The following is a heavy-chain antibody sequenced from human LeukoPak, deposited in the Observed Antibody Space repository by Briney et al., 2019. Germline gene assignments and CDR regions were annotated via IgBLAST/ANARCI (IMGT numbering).Heavy chain of an antibody. CDR1: GFTFSSHW. CDR3: ARDRGYSYGD. V-gene: IGHV3-74*01. D-gene: IGHD5-18*01. J-gene: IGHJ4*02. CDR2: IKNDGSST. Sequence: GGSLRLSCAASGFTFSSHWMHWVRQVPGKGLVWVSRIKNDGSSTTYADSVKGRFTISRDNAKNTLYLQMNSLRAEDTAAYYCARDRGYSYGDWGQGTLVTVSS.